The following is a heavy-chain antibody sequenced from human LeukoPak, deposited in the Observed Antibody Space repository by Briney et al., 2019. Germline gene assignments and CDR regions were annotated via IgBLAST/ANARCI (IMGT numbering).Heavy chain of an antibody. J-gene: IGHJ4*02. CDR2: INHSGST. D-gene: IGHD4-4*01. V-gene: IGHV4-34*01. CDR1: GGSFSGYY. Sequence: SETLSLTCAVYGGSFSGYYWSWIRQPPGKGLEWIGEINHSGSTNYNPSLKSRVTISVDTSKNQFSLKLSFVTAADTAVYYCAGTTVTMFDYWGQGTLVTVSS. CDR3: AGTTVTMFDY.